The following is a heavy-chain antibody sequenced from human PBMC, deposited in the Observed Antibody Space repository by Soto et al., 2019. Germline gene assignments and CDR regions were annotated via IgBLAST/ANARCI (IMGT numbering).Heavy chain of an antibody. CDR2: ISSSSSYI. Sequence: PGGSLRLSCAASGFTFSSYAMSWVRQAPGKGLEWVSSISSSSSYIYYADSVKGRFTISRDNAKNSLYLQMNSLRAEDTAVYYCAFVVVVPFDPWGQGTLVTVSS. D-gene: IGHD2-15*01. V-gene: IGHV3-21*01. CDR3: AFVVVVPFDP. J-gene: IGHJ5*02. CDR1: GFTFSSYA.